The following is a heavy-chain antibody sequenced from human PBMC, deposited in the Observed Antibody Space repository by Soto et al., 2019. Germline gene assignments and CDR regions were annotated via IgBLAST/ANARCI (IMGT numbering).Heavy chain of an antibody. V-gene: IGHV4-39*01. CDR2: IYYSGST. CDR1: GGSISSSCYY. J-gene: IGHJ4*02. Sequence: PSETLSLTCTVSGGSISSSCYYWGWIRQPPGKGLEWIGSIYYSGSTYYNPSLKSRVTISVDTSKNQFSLKLSSVTAADTAVYYCARQGFMTVTTPTHFDYWGQGTLVTVS. D-gene: IGHD4-4*01. CDR3: ARQGFMTVTTPTHFDY.